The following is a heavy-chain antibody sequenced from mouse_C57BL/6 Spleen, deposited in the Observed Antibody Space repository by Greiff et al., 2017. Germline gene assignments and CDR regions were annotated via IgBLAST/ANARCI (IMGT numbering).Heavy chain of an antibody. CDR2: LYPGDGDT. J-gene: IGHJ4*01. D-gene: IGHD4-1*01. CDR3: ATNWDLYAMDY. V-gene: IGHV1-80*01. Sequence: VQLQQSGAELVKPGASVKISCKASGYAFSSYWMNWVKQRPGKGLEWIGQLYPGDGDTNYNGKFKGKATLTADKSSSTAYMQLSSLTSEDSAVYFCATNWDLYAMDYWGQGTSVTVSS. CDR1: GYAFSSYW.